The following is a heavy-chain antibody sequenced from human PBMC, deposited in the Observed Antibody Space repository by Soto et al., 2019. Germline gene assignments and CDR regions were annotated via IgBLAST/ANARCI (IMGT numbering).Heavy chain of an antibody. J-gene: IGHJ4*02. CDR3: AGVGAYFGDFKYFDY. Sequence: GSLRLSCSASGFNFNSYTMNWVRQAPVKGLEWVSSISRFSDRTYYADSVKGRFAIFRANAENSVYLQVNSLRAEDTDVYYCAGVGAYFGDFKYFDYCRQGNPITVCS. V-gene: IGHV3-21*06. CDR2: ISRFSDRT. CDR1: GFNFNSYT. D-gene: IGHD3-10*01.